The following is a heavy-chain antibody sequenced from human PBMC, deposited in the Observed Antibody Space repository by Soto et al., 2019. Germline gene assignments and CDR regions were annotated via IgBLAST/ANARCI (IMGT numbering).Heavy chain of an antibody. J-gene: IGHJ6*03. Sequence: EVQLVESGGGLVKPGGSLRLSCAASGFTFSNAWMSWVRQAPGKGLEWVGRIKSKTDGGTTDYAAPGKGRFTISRDDSKTTLYLQMNSLKTEDTAVYYCTTDQGDIVLMVYASRGDYYYYMDVWGKGTTVTVSS. D-gene: IGHD2-8*01. CDR1: GFTFSNAW. CDR3: TTDQGDIVLMVYASRGDYYYYMDV. CDR2: IKSKTDGGTT. V-gene: IGHV3-15*01.